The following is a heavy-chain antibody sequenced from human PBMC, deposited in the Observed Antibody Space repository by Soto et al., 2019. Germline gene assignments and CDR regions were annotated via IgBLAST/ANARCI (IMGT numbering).Heavy chain of an antibody. CDR3: ARVHSSGIFYFVDP. CDR2: IMPIFGTP. Sequence: ASVKVSCKASGGTFDSYVISWLRQAPGQGLEWMGGIMPIFGTPNYAQKFRGRVMISADESTSTAYLELSSLTSDDTAVYYCARVHSSGIFYFVDPWGQGTLVTVSS. J-gene: IGHJ5*02. V-gene: IGHV1-69*13. CDR1: GGTFDSYV. D-gene: IGHD3-10*01.